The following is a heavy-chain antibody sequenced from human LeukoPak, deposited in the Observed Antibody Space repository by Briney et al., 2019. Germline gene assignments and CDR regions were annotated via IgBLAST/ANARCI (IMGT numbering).Heavy chain of an antibody. D-gene: IGHD3-10*01. V-gene: IGHV4-59*01. Sequence: PSETLSLTCTVSGGSISSYYWSWIRQPPGKGLEWMGYIYYSGSTNYNPSLKSRVTISVDTSKNQFSLKLSSVTAADTAVYYCARAYGSGSLDYWGQGTLVTVSS. J-gene: IGHJ4*02. CDR2: IYYSGST. CDR3: ARAYGSGSLDY. CDR1: GGSISSYY.